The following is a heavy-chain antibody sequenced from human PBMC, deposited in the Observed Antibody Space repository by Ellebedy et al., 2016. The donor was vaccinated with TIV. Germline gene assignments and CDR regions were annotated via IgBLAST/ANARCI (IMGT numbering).Heavy chain of an antibody. D-gene: IGHD2/OR15-2a*01. CDR2: INTDGSST. Sequence: GESLKISCAASGFTFSNYWMHWVRQAPGKGLVWVSRINTDGSSTTYADSVKGRFTISRGNAKNTLYLQMNSLRAEDTAVYYCMKGITFEWGQGTLVTVSS. CDR1: GFTFSNYW. CDR3: MKGITFE. J-gene: IGHJ4*02. V-gene: IGHV3-74*01.